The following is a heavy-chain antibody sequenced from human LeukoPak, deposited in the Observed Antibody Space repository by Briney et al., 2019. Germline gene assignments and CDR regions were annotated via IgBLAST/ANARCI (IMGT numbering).Heavy chain of an antibody. D-gene: IGHD6-19*01. CDR1: GFTFSSYA. CDR3: AREETEWLRAFDY. CDR2: ISYDGSNK. V-gene: IGHV3-30-3*01. J-gene: IGHJ4*02. Sequence: GRSLRLSCAASGFTFSSYAMHWVRQAPGKGLEWVAVISYDGSNKYYADSVKGRFTISRDNSKNTLHLQMNSLRAEDTAVYYCAREETEWLRAFDYWGQGTLVTVSS.